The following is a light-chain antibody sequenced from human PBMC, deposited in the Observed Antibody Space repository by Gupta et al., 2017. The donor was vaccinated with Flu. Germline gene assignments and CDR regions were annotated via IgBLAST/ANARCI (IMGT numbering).Light chain of an antibody. Sequence: VTISSTGGSSDVGVYDYVAWNQHHPAKPHNLMVYDVHRRPAGVPDRFSGSKSGNTASLTVSGLTEDEAADYYCCSDAGTGTFVFGTGTKVTVL. CDR3: CSDAGTGTFV. CDR2: DVH. J-gene: IGLJ1*01. CDR1: SSDVGVYDY. V-gene: IGLV2-11*01.